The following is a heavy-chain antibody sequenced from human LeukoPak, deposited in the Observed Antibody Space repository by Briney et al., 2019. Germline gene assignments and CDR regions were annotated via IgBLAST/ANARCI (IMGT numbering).Heavy chain of an antibody. CDR2: IKQDGSEK. CDR1: GFIFSSYW. CDR3: ARMGLWLPYYFDY. Sequence: PGGSLRLSCAASGFIFSSYWMSWVRQAPGKGLEWVANIKQDGSEKYYVDSVKDRFTISRDNAKNSLYLQMNSLRAEDTAVYYCARMGLWLPYYFDYWGQGTLVTVSS. V-gene: IGHV3-7*01. J-gene: IGHJ4*02. D-gene: IGHD3-22*01.